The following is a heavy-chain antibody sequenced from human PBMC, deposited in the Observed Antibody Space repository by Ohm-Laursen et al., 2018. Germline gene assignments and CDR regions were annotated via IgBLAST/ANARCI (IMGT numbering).Heavy chain of an antibody. CDR2: ITDAGTA. J-gene: IGHJ4*02. CDR1: GFTFSTAW. CDR3: TTGSLTVTVTGAEDY. Sequence: GSLRLSCAASGFTFSTAWMSWVRQAPGKGLEWVGRITDAGTAGYAAPVKGRFTISRDDSKNTLYLQMNSLKTEDTAMYYCTTGSLTVTVTGAEDYWGQGTLVTVSS. V-gene: IGHV3-15*01. D-gene: IGHD6-19*01.